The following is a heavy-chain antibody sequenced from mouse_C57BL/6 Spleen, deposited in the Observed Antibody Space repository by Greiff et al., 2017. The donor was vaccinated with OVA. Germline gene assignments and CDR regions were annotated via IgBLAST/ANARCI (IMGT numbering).Heavy chain of an antibody. J-gene: IGHJ4*01. Sequence: EVQLVESGGGLVQPGGSLSLSCAASGFTFTDYYMSWVRQPPGKALEWLGFIRNKANGYTTEYSASVKGRFTISRDNSQSILYLQMNALRAEDSATYYCARYIYGNGGSRDYWGQGTSVTVSS. CDR1: GFTFTDYY. D-gene: IGHD2-1*01. CDR2: IRNKANGYTT. CDR3: ARYIYGNGGSRDY. V-gene: IGHV7-3*01.